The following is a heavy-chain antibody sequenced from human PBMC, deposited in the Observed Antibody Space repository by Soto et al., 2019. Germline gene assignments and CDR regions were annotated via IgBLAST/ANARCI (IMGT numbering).Heavy chain of an antibody. Sequence: PSETLSLTCTVSGGSIRNNYWSWIRQPPGKGLEWVGYIYYTGTSKYNPSLKSRVTISVDSSKNQFSLKLDSVTAADTAVYYCGRLGGFYQAFDNWGQGPLVTVPS. D-gene: IGHD3-3*01. V-gene: IGHV4-59*08. CDR2: IYYTGTS. J-gene: IGHJ4*02. CDR3: GRLGGFYQAFDN. CDR1: GGSIRNNY.